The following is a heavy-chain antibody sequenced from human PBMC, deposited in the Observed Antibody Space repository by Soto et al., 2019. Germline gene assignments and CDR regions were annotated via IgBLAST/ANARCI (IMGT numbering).Heavy chain of an antibody. CDR1: GFTFRTYT. V-gene: IGHV3-23*01. D-gene: IGHD6-13*01. J-gene: IGHJ4*02. CDR3: ARGSSGYISSWYYFDY. CDR2: ISGIGGST. Sequence: GGSLRLSCVASGFTFRTYTMNWVRQAPGKGLEWVATISGIGGSTYLADSVKGRLSISRDNSKNTVSLLMNSLRAEDTAVYFCARGSSGYISSWYYFDYWGRGTLVTVSS.